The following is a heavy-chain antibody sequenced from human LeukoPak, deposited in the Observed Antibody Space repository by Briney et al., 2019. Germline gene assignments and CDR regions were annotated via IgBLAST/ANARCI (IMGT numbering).Heavy chain of an antibody. CDR1: GGSISSSSYY. CDR3: AKAVTHLYYYDSSGYPYYYYMDV. CDR2: IYYSGST. V-gene: IGHV4-39*01. J-gene: IGHJ6*03. D-gene: IGHD3-22*01. Sequence: SENLSLTCTVSGGSISSSSYYWGWIRQPPGKGLEWIGSIYYSGSTYYNPSLKSRVTISVDTSKNQFSLKLSSATAADTAVYYCAKAVTHLYYYDSSGYPYYYYMDVWGKGTTVTVSS.